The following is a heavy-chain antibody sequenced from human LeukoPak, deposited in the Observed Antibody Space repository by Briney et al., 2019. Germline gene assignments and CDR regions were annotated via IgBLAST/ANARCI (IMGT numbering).Heavy chain of an antibody. CDR3: ARGRGPYGWFDP. V-gene: IGHV3-74*01. J-gene: IGHJ5*02. CDR2: MNNDGSST. D-gene: IGHD3-10*01. CDR1: GFTFDDYA. Sequence: GGSLRLSCAASGFTFDDYAMHWVRQAPGKGLVWVSRMNNDGSSTNYADSVKGRFTISRDNAKNTLYLQMNSLRAEDTAIYYCARGRGPYGWFDPWGQGTLVTVSS.